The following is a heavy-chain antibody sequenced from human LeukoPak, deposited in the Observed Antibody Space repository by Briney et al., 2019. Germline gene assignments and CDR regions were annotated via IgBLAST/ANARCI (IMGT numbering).Heavy chain of an antibody. CDR3: ARGHRSGCNWFDP. V-gene: IGHV2-70*11. J-gene: IGHJ5*02. CDR1: GFSLRTSGMC. CDR2: IDWDDDK. Sequence: SGPTLVNPTQTLTLTSTFSGFSLRTSGMCVSWIRQPPGKALEWLARIDWDDDKYYSTSLKTRLTISKDTSKNQVVLTMTNMDPVDTATYYCARGHRSGCNWFDPWGQGTLVTVSS. D-gene: IGHD6-19*01.